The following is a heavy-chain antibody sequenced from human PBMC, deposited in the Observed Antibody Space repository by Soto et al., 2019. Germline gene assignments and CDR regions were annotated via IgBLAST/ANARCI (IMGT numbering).Heavy chain of an antibody. CDR3: ARDLGVEMANEDYYYMDV. V-gene: IGHV3-21*01. Sequence: GGSLRLSCAASGFTFSSYSMNWVRQAPGKGLEWVSSISSSSSYIYYADLVKGRFTISRDNAKNSLYLQMNSLRAEDTAVYYCARDLGVEMANEDYYYMDVWGKGTTVTVFS. J-gene: IGHJ6*03. D-gene: IGHD5-12*01. CDR2: ISSSSSYI. CDR1: GFTFSSYS.